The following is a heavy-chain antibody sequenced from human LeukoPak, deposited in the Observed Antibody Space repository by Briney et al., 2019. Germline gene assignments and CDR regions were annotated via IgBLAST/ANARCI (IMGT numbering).Heavy chain of an antibody. CDR1: GFTFSAYD. D-gene: IGHD5-24*01. CDR3: AKSGSNRFDY. CDR2: IRFDESNK. J-gene: IGHJ4*02. V-gene: IGHV3-30*02. Sequence: GGSLRLSCAGSGFTFSAYDMHWVRQAPGKGLEWVAFIRFDESNKYYADSVKGRFTISRDNSKNTLYLQMNSLRAEDTAVYYCAKSGSNRFDYWGQGTLVTVSS.